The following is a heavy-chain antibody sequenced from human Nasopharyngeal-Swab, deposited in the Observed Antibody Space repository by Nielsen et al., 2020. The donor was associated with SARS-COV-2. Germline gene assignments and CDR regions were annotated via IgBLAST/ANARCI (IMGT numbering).Heavy chain of an antibody. J-gene: IGHJ6*03. Sequence: GGSLRLSCAASGFTVSSNYMSWVRQAPGKGLEWVAVISYDGSNKYYADSVKGRFTISRDNSKNTLYLQMNSLRAEDTAVYYCAKDAYSSSSGLPYYYYYMDVWGKGTTVTVSS. CDR3: AKDAYSSSSGLPYYYYYMDV. D-gene: IGHD6-6*01. CDR1: GFTVSSNY. V-gene: IGHV3-30*18. CDR2: ISYDGSNK.